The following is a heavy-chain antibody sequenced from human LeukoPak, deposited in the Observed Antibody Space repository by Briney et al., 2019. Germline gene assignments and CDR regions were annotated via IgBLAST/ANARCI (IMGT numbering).Heavy chain of an antibody. D-gene: IGHD6-6*01. CDR3: ARSGGIAARPDGWFDP. V-gene: IGHV3-23*01. CDR2: INANGRST. J-gene: IGHJ5*02. Sequence: PGGSLRLSCAASGFTFSNYAMSWVRQAPGKGLECISHINANGRSTCSADSVKGRFTISRDNSKNTLYLQMNNLRAEDTAVYYCARSGGIAARPDGWFDPWGQGTLVTVSS. CDR1: GFTFSNYA.